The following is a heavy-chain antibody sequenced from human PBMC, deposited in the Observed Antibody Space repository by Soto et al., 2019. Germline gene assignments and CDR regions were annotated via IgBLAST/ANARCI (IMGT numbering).Heavy chain of an antibody. J-gene: IGHJ4*02. CDR3: AEVGDALTTEVVIQNFDY. CDR2: ISGSGTNT. CDR1: GFTFSNYG. D-gene: IGHD3-22*01. Sequence: EVQLLESGGGLAQPGGSLRLSCAASGFTFSNYGMTWVRQAPGKGLEWVSGISGSGTNTFYADAVKGRFAISRDNSKNTLYLQMNSLRADDTAVYYCAEVGDALTTEVVIQNFDYWGQGTLVTVSS. V-gene: IGHV3-23*01.